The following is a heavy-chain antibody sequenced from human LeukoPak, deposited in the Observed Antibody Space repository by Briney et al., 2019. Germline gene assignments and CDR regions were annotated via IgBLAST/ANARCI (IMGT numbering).Heavy chain of an antibody. CDR3: AREIFGSGSYPDS. D-gene: IGHD3-10*01. CDR1: GFAFNTYA. Sequence: GRSLRLSCAASGFAFNTYAMHWVRQAPGQGLEWGALIWHDGSHKFYSNSVRGQFTISRDNSKNTVSLQMNNLRPEDTAVYYCAREIFGSGSYPDSWGQGTLVTVST. CDR2: IWHDGSHK. V-gene: IGHV3-33*01. J-gene: IGHJ4*02.